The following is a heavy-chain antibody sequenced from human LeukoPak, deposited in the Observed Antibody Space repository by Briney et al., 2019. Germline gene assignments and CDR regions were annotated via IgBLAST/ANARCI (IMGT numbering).Heavy chain of an antibody. CDR1: ELTLKDYW. J-gene: IGHJ2*01. Sequence: PGVSLRLSCEASELTLKDYWMHWVRQGPGKGLVWVSRINSDGSSASYADSVKGRFTISRDNAKNTLYLQMNSLRAEDTAVYYCARGSPTPNSRYFDLWGRGTLVTVSS. V-gene: IGHV3-74*01. CDR2: INSDGSSA. D-gene: IGHD4-11*01. CDR3: ARGSPTPNSRYFDL.